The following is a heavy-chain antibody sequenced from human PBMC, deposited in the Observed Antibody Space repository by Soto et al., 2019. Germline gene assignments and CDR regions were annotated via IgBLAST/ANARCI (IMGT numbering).Heavy chain of an antibody. CDR3: ARVTTVVTPEDNYYYGMDV. CDR2: ISAYNGNT. J-gene: IGHJ6*02. D-gene: IGHD4-17*01. Sequence: ASVKVSCKASGYTFTSYGISWARQAPGQGLEWMGWISAYNGNTNYAQKLQGRVTMTTDTSTCTAYMELRSLRSDDTAVYYCARVTTVVTPEDNYYYGMDVWGQGTTVTVSS. CDR1: GYTFTSYG. V-gene: IGHV1-18*01.